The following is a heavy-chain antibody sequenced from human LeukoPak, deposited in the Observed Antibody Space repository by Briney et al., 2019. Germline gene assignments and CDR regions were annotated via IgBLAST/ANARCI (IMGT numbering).Heavy chain of an antibody. CDR3: ASNSSSWCYFDY. CDR2: IYPGDSDT. D-gene: IGHD3-22*01. V-gene: IGHV5-51*01. J-gene: IGHJ4*02. CDR1: GSSFTSYW. Sequence: GQSLKISCKGSGSSFTSYWIGWGRQTPGKGLEWMGIIYPGDSDTRYSPSFQGQATISADKSIRSAYLQCSSLKASATALYYCASNSSSWCYFDYWGQGTRVTVSS.